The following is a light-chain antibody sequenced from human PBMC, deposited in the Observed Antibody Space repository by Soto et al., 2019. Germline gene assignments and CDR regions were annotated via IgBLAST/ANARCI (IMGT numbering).Light chain of an antibody. V-gene: IGLV1-47*01. CDR1: TSNIGSNY. CDR3: AAWDDSLSGRV. J-gene: IGLJ2*01. Sequence: QSVLTQPPSASGTPGQRVTISCSGSTSNIGSNYVYWYQQLPGTAPKLLIYMNNQRPSGVPGRFSGSKSGTSASLAISGLRSEDEADYYCAAWDDSLSGRVFGGGTKRTV. CDR2: MNN.